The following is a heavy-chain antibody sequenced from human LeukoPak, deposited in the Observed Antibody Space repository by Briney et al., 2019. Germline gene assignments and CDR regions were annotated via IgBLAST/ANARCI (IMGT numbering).Heavy chain of an antibody. J-gene: IGHJ4*02. CDR1: GRTFSSYA. CDR3: ASSYYDILPGYYSLIDY. CDR2: IIPILGIA. V-gene: IGHV1-69*04. Sequence: SVKVSCKASGRTFSSYAIRWVRQAPGQGLEWMGRIIPILGIANYAQKFQGRVTITADKSTSTAYMELSSLRSEDTAVYYCASSYYDILPGYYSLIDYWGQGTLVTVSS. D-gene: IGHD3-9*01.